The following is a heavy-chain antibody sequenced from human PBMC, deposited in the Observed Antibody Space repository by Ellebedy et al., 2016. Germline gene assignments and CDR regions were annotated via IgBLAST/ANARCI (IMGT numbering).Heavy chain of an antibody. V-gene: IGHV1-18*04. CDR3: ARQRGIGLWYFDL. Sequence: ASVKVSCKASGYTFTNYGISWVRQAPGQGLESMGWISTYNGKTNYAQQGQGRVTMTTDTSTDTAYMEVRTLRSDDTAVYYCARQRGIGLWYFDLWGRGTLATVSS. J-gene: IGHJ2*01. D-gene: IGHD7-27*01. CDR2: ISTYNGKT. CDR1: GYTFTNYG.